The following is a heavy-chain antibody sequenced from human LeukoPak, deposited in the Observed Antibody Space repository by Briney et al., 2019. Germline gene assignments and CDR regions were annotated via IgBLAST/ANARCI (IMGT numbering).Heavy chain of an antibody. CDR3: ATSLSEDIVATITN. J-gene: IGHJ4*02. CDR2: FDPEDGET. CDR1: GYTLTELS. V-gene: IGHV1-24*01. Sequence: ASVKVSCKVSGYTLTELSMHWVRQAPGKGLEWMGGFDPEDGETIYAQKFQGRVTMTEGTSTDTAYMELSSLRSEDTAVYYCATSLSEDIVATITNWGQGTLVTLSS. D-gene: IGHD5-12*01.